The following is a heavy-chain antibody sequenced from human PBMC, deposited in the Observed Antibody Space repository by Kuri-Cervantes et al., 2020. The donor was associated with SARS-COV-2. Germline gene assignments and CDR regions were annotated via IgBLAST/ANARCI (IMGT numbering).Heavy chain of an antibody. D-gene: IGHD2-21*01. CDR3: AKAIGGAIATGGVDY. V-gene: IGHV3-23*01. Sequence: GESLKISCAASGFTFSSYAMSWVRQAPGKGLEWVSAISGSGGSTYYADSVKGRFTISRDNSKNTLYLQMNSLRAADTAVYYCAKAIGGAIATGGVDYWGQGTLVTVSS. CDR1: GFTFSSYA. CDR2: ISGSGGST. J-gene: IGHJ4*02.